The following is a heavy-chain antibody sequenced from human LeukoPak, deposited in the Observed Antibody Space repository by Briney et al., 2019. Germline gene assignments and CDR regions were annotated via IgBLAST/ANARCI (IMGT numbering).Heavy chain of an antibody. V-gene: IGHV3-73*01. D-gene: IGHD3-22*01. CDR3: TSSYITMIRSPAGYYYYMDV. CDR1: GFTFSGSA. J-gene: IGHJ6*03. CDR2: IRSKANSYAT. Sequence: PGGSLRLSCAASGFTFSGSAMHWVRQASGKGLEWVGRIRSKANSYATAHAASVKGRFTISRDDSKNTAYLQMNSLKTEDTAVYYCTSSYITMIRSPAGYYYYMDVWGKGTTVTISS.